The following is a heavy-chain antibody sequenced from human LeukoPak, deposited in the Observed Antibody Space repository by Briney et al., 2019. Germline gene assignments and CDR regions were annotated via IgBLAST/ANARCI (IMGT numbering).Heavy chain of an antibody. V-gene: IGHV3-30*14. J-gene: IGHJ3*02. D-gene: IGHD2-2*01. CDR3: ARVGVVPAAIPDGFDI. Sequence: GRSLRLSCAASGFTFSSYAMHWVRQAPGKGLEWVAVISYDGSNKHYADSVKGRFTISRDNSKNTLYLQMNSLTAEDTAVYYCARVGVVPAAIPDGFDIWGQGTMVTVSS. CDR1: GFTFSSYA. CDR2: ISYDGSNK.